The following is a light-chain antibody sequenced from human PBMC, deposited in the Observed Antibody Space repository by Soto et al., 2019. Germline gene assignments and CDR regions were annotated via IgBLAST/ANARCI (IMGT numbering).Light chain of an antibody. CDR2: DAS. CDR1: QSVSSY. Sequence: EIVLTQSPATLSLSPGERATLSCRSSQSVSSYLALYQQKPGQAPMLLIYDASNRATGIPARFSGSGAGTDFTLTISSLEPEDFAVYYCQQRSDWPITFGQGTRLENK. V-gene: IGKV3-11*01. J-gene: IGKJ5*01. CDR3: QQRSDWPIT.